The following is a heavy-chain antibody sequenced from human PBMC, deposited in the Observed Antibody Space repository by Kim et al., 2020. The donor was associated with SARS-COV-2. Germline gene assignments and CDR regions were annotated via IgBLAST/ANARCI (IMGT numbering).Heavy chain of an antibody. CDR3: ARRRGYASGRYPLDY. V-gene: IGHV4-39*01. CDR1: GDSISSGPFY. CDR2: IFHSGLT. J-gene: IGHJ4*01. Sequence: SETLSLTCTVSGDSISSGPFYWTWIRQSPGRGLEWIGSIFHSGLTYYNPSLNSRVTMSVETSKNQFSLKLTSVTAAYTAVYYCARRRGYASGRYPLDYWG. D-gene: IGHD6-19*01.